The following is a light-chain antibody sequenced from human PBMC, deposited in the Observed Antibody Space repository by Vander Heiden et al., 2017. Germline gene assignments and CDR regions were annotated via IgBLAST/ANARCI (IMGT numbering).Light chain of an antibody. V-gene: IGLV10-54*01. Sequence: QAGLTQPPSVSKGLRQTATFTFTGDINNVGYQGAAWLQQHQGHPPKLLSYRSNNRPSGISERFSASRSGSTVSLTITGLQPEDEADYYCSAWDRSLSNWVFGGGTKLTVL. CDR1: INNVGYQG. CDR3: SAWDRSLSNWV. J-gene: IGLJ3*02. CDR2: RSN.